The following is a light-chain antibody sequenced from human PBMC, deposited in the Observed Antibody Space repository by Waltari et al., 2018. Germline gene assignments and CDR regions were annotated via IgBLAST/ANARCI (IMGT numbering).Light chain of an antibody. CDR2: GVS. CDR1: QSVSSH. V-gene: IGKV3-15*01. J-gene: IGKJ2*01. CDR3: QQYSDWPYT. Sequence: EIVMTQSPGTLSVSPGERLTLSCRASQSVSSHLAWYQQKPGQAPTLLIYGVSTRATGMPARFSGSGSGTEFTLTISSLQSEDVADYYCQQYSDWPYTFGQGTKLEIK.